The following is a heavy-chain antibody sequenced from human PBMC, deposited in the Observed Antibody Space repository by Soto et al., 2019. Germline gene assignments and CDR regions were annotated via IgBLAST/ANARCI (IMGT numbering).Heavy chain of an antibody. CDR3: ARVRRGYSYGYGFDY. CDR2: INSDGSST. V-gene: IGHV3-74*01. J-gene: IGHJ4*02. D-gene: IGHD5-18*01. Sequence: GGSLRLSCAASGFTFSSYWMHWVRQAPGKGLVWVSRINSDGSSTSYADSVKGRFTISRDNAKNTLYLQMNSLRAEDTAVYYCARVRRGYSYGYGFDYWGQGTLVTVSS. CDR1: GFTFSSYW.